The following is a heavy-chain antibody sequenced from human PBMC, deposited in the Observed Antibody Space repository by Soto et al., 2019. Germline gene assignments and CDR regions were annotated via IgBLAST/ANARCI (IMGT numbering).Heavy chain of an antibody. CDR2: IRSKAYGGTT. CDR1: GFTFGDYA. V-gene: IGHV3-49*03. CDR3: TRDRSDILTGYYYFQH. Sequence: GGSLRLSCTASGFTFGDYAMSWFRQAPGKGLEWVGFIRSKAYGGTTEYAASVKGRFTISRDDSKSIAYLQMNSLETEDTAVYYCTRDRSDILTGYYYFQHWGQGTLVTV. D-gene: IGHD3-9*01. J-gene: IGHJ1*01.